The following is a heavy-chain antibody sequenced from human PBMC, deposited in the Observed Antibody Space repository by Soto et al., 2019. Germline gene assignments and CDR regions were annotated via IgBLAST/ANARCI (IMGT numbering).Heavy chain of an antibody. D-gene: IGHD5-12*01. CDR3: ARDYTWLQFMDWFDP. Sequence: ASVKVSCKVSGYTFTGYYMHWVRQAPGQGLEWMGWINPNSGGTNYAQKFQGRVTMTRDTSISTAYMELSRLRSDDTAVYYCARDYTWLQFMDWFDPWGQGTLVTVSS. CDR1: GYTFTGYY. V-gene: IGHV1-2*02. J-gene: IGHJ5*02. CDR2: INPNSGGT.